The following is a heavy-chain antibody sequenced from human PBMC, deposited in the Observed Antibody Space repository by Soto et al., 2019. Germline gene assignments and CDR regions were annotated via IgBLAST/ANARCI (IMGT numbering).Heavy chain of an antibody. CDR2: INHRGSA. Sequence: SETLSLTCAVYGGSFRSYYWSWIRQPPGKGLEWIGEINHRGSANYNPSVKSRVTISVDTSKNQFSLKLNSVTAADTAMYYCARGSRVKIPAATGRDYYYHGLDVWAQGTAVTVS. V-gene: IGHV4-34*01. J-gene: IGHJ6*02. D-gene: IGHD1-26*01. CDR1: GGSFRSYY. CDR3: ARGSRVKIPAATGRDYYYHGLDV.